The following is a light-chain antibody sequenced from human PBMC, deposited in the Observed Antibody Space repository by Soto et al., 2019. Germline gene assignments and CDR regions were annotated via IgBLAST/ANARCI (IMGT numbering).Light chain of an antibody. Sequence: EIVLTQSPGTLSLSPGERATLSCRASQIISNSYLAWYQQKPGQAPRLLMYDASSRATGIPDRFSGSGSGTDFTLTISRLEPEDFAVYYCQHYSTSLLTFGGGTKVEIK. V-gene: IGKV3-20*01. CDR1: QIISNSY. J-gene: IGKJ4*01. CDR3: QHYSTSLLT. CDR2: DAS.